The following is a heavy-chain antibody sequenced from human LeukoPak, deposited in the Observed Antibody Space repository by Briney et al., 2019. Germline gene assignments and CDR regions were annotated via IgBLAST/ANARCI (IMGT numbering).Heavy chain of an antibody. Sequence: PGGSLRLSCAASGFTFSSYSMNWVRQAPGKGLEWVSSISSSSSYIYYADSVKGRFTISRDNAKNSLYLQMNSLRAEDTAVYYCARGDSYCSSTSCFYNWITGWGQGTLVTVSS. V-gene: IGHV3-21*01. CDR2: ISSSSSYI. J-gene: IGHJ4*02. CDR3: ARGDSYCSSTSCFYNWITG. CDR1: GFTFSSYS. D-gene: IGHD2-2*01.